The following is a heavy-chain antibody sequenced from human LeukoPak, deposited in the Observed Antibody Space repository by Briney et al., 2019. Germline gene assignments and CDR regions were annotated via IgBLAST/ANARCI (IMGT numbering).Heavy chain of an antibody. D-gene: IGHD3-22*01. CDR1: EFTFSSHA. CDR3: AKEAGRGYYDSSGYYYGVLY. CDR2: ISGGGEST. V-gene: IGHV3-23*01. J-gene: IGHJ4*02. Sequence: GGSLRLSCVASEFTFSSHAMNWVRQAPGKGLEWVSSISGGGESTYYADSVKGRFTVSRDNSKNTLYLQMNSLRAEDTAVYYCAKEAGRGYYDSSGYYYGVLYWGQGTLVTVSS.